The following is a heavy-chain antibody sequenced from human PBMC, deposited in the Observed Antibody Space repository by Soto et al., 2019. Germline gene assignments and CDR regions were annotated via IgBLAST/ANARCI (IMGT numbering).Heavy chain of an antibody. D-gene: IGHD3-3*01. CDR1: GLPFSSNW. V-gene: IGHV3-7*03. J-gene: IGHJ6*02. CDR2: ITQDGSEK. CDR3: ARAAILGVVPPRYSYGMDA. Sequence: PGGSLRLSCAASGLPFSSNWMSWVCQAPGQGLAWVANITQDGSEKYYVDSVKGRFTISRDNAKSSLYLQMNSLRAEDTAVYYCARAAILGVVPPRYSYGMDAWGQGTTVTVS.